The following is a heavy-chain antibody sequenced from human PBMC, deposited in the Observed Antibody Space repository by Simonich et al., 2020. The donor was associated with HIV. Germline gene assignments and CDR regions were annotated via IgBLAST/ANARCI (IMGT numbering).Heavy chain of an antibody. CDR3: ARLTAGGLGEYFQH. J-gene: IGHJ1*01. CDR2: INHSGGT. CDR1: GGTFSGYY. Sequence: QVQLQQWGAGLLKPSETLSLTCAVYGGTFSGYYWCWIRQPPGKGLEWIGEINHSGGTTYNPSLKVRVTKSVDTSKNQFSLKLSSVTAADTAVYYCARLTAGGLGEYFQHWGQGTLVTVSS. V-gene: IGHV4-34*01. D-gene: IGHD6-13*01.